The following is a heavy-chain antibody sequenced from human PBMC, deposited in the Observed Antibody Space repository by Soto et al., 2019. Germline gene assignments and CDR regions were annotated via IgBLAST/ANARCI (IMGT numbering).Heavy chain of an antibody. V-gene: IGHV3-23*01. CDR2: ISGSGGST. CDR3: ANGKSRHHRDYFDY. CDR1: GFTFSSYA. D-gene: IGHD3-10*01. Sequence: GGSLRLSCAASGFTFSSYAMSWVRQAPGKGLEWVSAISGSGGSTYYADSVKGRFTISRDNSKNTLYLQMKSLRAEDTAVYYCANGKSRHHRDYFDYWGQGTLVTVSS. J-gene: IGHJ4*02.